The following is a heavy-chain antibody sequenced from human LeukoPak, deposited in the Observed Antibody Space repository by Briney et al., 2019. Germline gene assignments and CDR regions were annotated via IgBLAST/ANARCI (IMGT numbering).Heavy chain of an antibody. J-gene: IGHJ4*02. V-gene: IGHV1-46*01. CDR3: ARGSGLLVVTPGAYYFDY. CDR2: INPSGGST. D-gene: IGHD4-23*01. Sequence: ASVKVSCKASGYTFTSYYMHWVRQAPGQGLEWMGLINPSGGSTSYAQKFQGRVTMTRDTSTSTVYMELSSLRSEDTAVYYCARGSGLLVVTPGAYYFDYWGQGTLVTVSS. CDR1: GYTFTSYY.